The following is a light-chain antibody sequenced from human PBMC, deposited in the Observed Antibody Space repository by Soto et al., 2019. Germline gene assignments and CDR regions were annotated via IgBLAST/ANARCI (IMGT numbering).Light chain of an antibody. J-gene: IGLJ3*02. Sequence: QSALTQPRSVSGSPGQSVTISCTGTRSDVGGYAYISWYQQHPGKVPKLIIYDVSKRPSGVPDRFSGSKSGNTASLTISGLQAEDEADSYCCSYAGSYTWVFGGGTKLTVL. CDR3: CSYAGSYTWV. CDR1: RSDVGGYAY. CDR2: DVS. V-gene: IGLV2-11*01.